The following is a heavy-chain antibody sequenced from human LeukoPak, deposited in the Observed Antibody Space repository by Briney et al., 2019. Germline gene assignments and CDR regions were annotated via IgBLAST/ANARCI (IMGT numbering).Heavy chain of an antibody. J-gene: IGHJ5*02. CDR3: XXXXXXXXXYGFTT. CDR2: ISGSGGST. D-gene: IGHD3-16*01. V-gene: IGHV3-23*01. Sequence: GGSLRLSCAASGFTFSSYAMSWVRQAPGKGLEWVSAISGSGGSTYYADSVKGRFTISRDNSKNTRYLQINSLRAEDTAVYYCXXXXXXXXXYGFTTWGQGTLVTVSS. CDR1: GFTFSSYA.